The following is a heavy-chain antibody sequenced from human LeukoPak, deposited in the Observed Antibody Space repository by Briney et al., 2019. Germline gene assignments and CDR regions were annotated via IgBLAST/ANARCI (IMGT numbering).Heavy chain of an antibody. CDR1: GASIRGYY. CDR3: ARVLLSSGSST. V-gene: IGHV4-59*01. J-gene: IGHJ5*02. D-gene: IGHD3-22*01. Sequence: NPSETLSLTCSVSGASIRGYYYNWIRQPPGKGLEWIGYVYYSGITNFNPSLKSRVTMSVDTSKSQFSLKVSSVTAADTAVYYCARVLLSSGSSTWGQGTLVTVSS. CDR2: VYYSGIT.